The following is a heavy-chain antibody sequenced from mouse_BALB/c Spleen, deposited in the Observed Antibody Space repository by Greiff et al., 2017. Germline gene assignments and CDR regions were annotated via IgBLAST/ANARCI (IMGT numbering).Heavy chain of an antibody. CDR3: ARSNPFDY. V-gene: IGHV1-14*01. D-gene: IGHD2-5*01. Sequence: VQLQQSGPELVKPGASVKMSCKASGYTFTSYVMHWVKQKPGQGLEWIGYINPYNDGTKYNEKSKGKATLTSDKSSSTAYMELSSLTSEDSAVYYCARSNPFDYWGQGTTLTVSS. CDR2: INPYNDGT. CDR1: GYTFTSYV. J-gene: IGHJ2*01.